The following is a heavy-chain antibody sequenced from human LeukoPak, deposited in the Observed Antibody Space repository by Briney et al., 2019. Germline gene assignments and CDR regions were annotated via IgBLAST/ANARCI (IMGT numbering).Heavy chain of an antibody. CDR2: INHSGST. J-gene: IGHJ6*02. Sequence: HPSETLSLTCAVYGGSFSDYYWSWIRQPPGKGLEWIGEINHSGSTNYNPSLKSRVTISVDTSKNQFSLKLSSVTAADTAVYYCARLYDSSGYYYGYYYGMDVWGQGTTVTVSS. CDR3: ARLYDSSGYYYGYYYGMDV. D-gene: IGHD3-22*01. V-gene: IGHV4-34*01. CDR1: GGSFSDYY.